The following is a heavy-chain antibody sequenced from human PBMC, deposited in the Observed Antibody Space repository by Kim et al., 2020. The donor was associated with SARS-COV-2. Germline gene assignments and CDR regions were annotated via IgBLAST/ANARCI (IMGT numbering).Heavy chain of an antibody. CDR2: IWYDGSNK. V-gene: IGHV3-33*01. CDR1: GFTFSSYG. D-gene: IGHD3-22*01. J-gene: IGHJ4*02. Sequence: GGSLRLSCAASGFTFSSYGMHWVRQAPGKGLEWVAVIWYDGSNKYYADSVKGRFTISRDNSKNTLYLQMNSLRAEDTAVYYCARGPDYDSSGYYLYYFDYWGQGTLVTVSS. CDR3: ARGPDYDSSGYYLYYFDY.